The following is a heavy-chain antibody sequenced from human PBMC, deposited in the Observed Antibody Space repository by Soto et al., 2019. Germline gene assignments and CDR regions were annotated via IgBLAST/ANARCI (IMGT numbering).Heavy chain of an antibody. V-gene: IGHV3-30-3*01. Sequence: PGGSLRLSCAASGFTFSSYAMHWVRQAPGKGLEWVAVISYDGSNKYYADSVKGRFTISRDNSKNTLYLQMNSLRAEDTAVYYCARDPEMVYDAIGYYYYYGMDVWGQGTTVTVSS. CDR1: GFTFSSYA. CDR3: ARDPEMVYDAIGYYYYYGMDV. J-gene: IGHJ6*02. CDR2: ISYDGSNK. D-gene: IGHD2-8*01.